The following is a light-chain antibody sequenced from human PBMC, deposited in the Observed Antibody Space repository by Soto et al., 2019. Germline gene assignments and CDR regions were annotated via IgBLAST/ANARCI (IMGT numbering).Light chain of an antibody. CDR3: CSYAGAYTVI. Sequence: QSALTQPRSVSGSPGQSVTISCIGTSSDVGGYIYVSWYQQHPGKAPKLMIYDVTKRPSGVPDRFSGSNSGNAASLTISGLQAEDEADYYCCSYAGAYTVIFGGGTKLTVL. J-gene: IGLJ2*01. CDR1: SSDVGGYIY. CDR2: DVT. V-gene: IGLV2-11*01.